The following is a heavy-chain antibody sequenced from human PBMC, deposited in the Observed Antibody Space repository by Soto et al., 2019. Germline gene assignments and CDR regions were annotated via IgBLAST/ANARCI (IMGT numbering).Heavy chain of an antibody. Sequence: SETLSLTCAVSGDSISSGGFSWSWIRQPPGKGLEWIGYIYHSGSTNYNPFLKSRVTMSVDMSKNQFSLTLSSVTAADTAVYYCARHSPYCGGDCLDYWGQGTLVTVSS. CDR3: ARHSPYCGGDCLDY. CDR2: IYHSGST. J-gene: IGHJ4*02. CDR1: GDSISSGGFS. V-gene: IGHV4-30-2*02. D-gene: IGHD2-21*02.